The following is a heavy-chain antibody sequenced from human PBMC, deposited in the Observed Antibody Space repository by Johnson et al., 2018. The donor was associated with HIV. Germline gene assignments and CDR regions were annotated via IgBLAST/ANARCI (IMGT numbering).Heavy chain of an antibody. Sequence: QVQLVESGGGVVQPGRSLRLSCAASGFTFSSYAMHWVRQAPAKGLQWVAVISYDGSDKDYADSVKGRFTISRDSSKNTLYLQMNSLTADDTAIYYCARDATPWGGDYVGYAFDLWGQGTNVIVSS. D-gene: IGHD4-17*01. J-gene: IGHJ3*01. V-gene: IGHV3-30*04. CDR3: ARDATPWGGDYVGYAFDL. CDR2: ISYDGSDK. CDR1: GFTFSSYA.